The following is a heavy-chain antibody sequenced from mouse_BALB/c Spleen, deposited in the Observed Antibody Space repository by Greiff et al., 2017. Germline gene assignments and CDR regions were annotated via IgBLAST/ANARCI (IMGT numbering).Heavy chain of an antibody. CDR3: ARDGRAYYGYDGFAY. Sequence: EVQVVESGGGLVQPGGSLKLSCAASGFTFSSYGMSWVRQTPDKRLELVATINSNGGSTYYPDSVKGRFTISRDNAKNTLYLQMSSLKSEDTAMYYCARDGRAYYGYDGFAYWGQGTLVTVSA. CDR2: INSNGGST. CDR1: GFTFSSYG. J-gene: IGHJ3*01. D-gene: IGHD2-14*01. V-gene: IGHV5-6-3*01.